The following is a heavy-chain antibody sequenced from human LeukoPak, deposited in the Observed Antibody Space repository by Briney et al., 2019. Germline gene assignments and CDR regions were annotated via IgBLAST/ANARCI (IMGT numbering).Heavy chain of an antibody. CDR3: ARGSGYVYYFDY. V-gene: IGHV4-30-2*01. CDR1: GGSISSGGYS. CDR2: IYHSGST. Sequence: SETLSLTCAVSGGSISSGGYSWSWIRQPPGKGLEWIGYIYHSGSTYYNPSLKSRVTISVDRSKNQFSLKLSSVTAADTAVCYCARGSGYVYYFDYWGQGTLVTVSS. J-gene: IGHJ4*02. D-gene: IGHD3-22*01.